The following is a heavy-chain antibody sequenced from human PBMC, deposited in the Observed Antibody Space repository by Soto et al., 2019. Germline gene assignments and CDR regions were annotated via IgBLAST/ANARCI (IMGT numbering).Heavy chain of an antibody. Sequence: GGSLRLSCAASGFTFSSYSMNWVRQAPGKGLEWVSYISSSSSTIYYADSVKGRFTISRDNAKNSLFLQMNSLRDEDTAVYYCVRDGMATTRGTFDLWGRGTMVTVSS. CDR3: VRDGMATTRGTFDL. J-gene: IGHJ3*01. V-gene: IGHV3-48*02. CDR1: GFTFSSYS. CDR2: ISSSSSTI. D-gene: IGHD3-10*01.